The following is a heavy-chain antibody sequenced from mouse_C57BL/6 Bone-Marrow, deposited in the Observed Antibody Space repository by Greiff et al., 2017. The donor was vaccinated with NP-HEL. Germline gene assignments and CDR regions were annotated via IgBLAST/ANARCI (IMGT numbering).Heavy chain of an antibody. CDR2: ISSGSSTI. CDR3: AWGLLVYCFDY. CDR1: GFTFSDYG. V-gene: IGHV5-17*01. D-gene: IGHD2-13*01. Sequence: EVKLVESGGGLVKPGGSLKLSCAASGFTFSDYGMHWVRQAPEKGLEWVAYISSGSSTIYYADTVKGRFTISRDNAKNTVFLQITSLRSEDTDMSYYAWGLLVYCFDYWGQGTTLTVSS. J-gene: IGHJ2*01.